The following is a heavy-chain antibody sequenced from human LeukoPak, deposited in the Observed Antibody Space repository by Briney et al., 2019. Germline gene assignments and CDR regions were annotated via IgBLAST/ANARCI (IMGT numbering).Heavy chain of an antibody. CDR3: ARRRTMFGYFAGEFDY. D-gene: IGHD3-10*02. V-gene: IGHV4-39*01. CDR2: IYYSGST. Sequence: SETLSLTCTVSGGSISSSSYYWGWIRQPPGKGLEWIGSIYYSGSTNNNPSLKSRVTISVDTSKNQFSLRLSSVTAADTAVYYCARRRTMFGYFAGEFDYWGQGTLVTVSS. J-gene: IGHJ4*02. CDR1: GGSISSSSYY.